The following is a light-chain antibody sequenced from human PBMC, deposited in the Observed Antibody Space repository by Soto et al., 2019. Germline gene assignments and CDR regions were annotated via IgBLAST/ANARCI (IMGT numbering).Light chain of an antibody. J-gene: IGLJ2*01. Sequence: QSALTQPASVSGSPGQSITISCAGTSSDVGGYNFVSWYQHHPGKGPKLMIYDVSNRPSGVSNRVSGSKSVNTASLTISGLQAEDEADYYCSSYTSSSTLVFGGGTQLTVL. CDR2: DVS. CDR1: SSDVGGYNF. V-gene: IGLV2-14*03. CDR3: SSYTSSSTLV.